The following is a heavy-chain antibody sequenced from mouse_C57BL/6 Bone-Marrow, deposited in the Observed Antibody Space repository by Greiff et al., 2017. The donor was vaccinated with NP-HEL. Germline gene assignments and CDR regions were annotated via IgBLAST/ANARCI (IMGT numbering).Heavy chain of an antibody. CDR2: LGPSDSYP. Sequence: QVQLQQPGAELVKPGASVQLSCKASGSTFTSYWMQWVKQRPGQGLEWIGELGPSDSYPNYNQKFKGKATLTRDTSSSTAYMQLSSLTSEDSAVYYCANWDYYAMDDWGQGTSVTVSS. J-gene: IGHJ4*01. D-gene: IGHD4-1*01. CDR1: GSTFTSYW. CDR3: ANWDYYAMDD. V-gene: IGHV1-50*01.